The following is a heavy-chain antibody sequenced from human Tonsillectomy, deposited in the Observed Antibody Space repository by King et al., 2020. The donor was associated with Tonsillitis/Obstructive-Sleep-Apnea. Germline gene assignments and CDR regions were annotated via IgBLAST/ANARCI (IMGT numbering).Heavy chain of an antibody. CDR2: IRSKAYGGTT. V-gene: IGHV3-49*04. Sequence: VQLVESGGGLVQPGRSLRLSCTTSGFTFGDYAMSWVRQAPGKGLEWVGFIRSKAYGGTTEYAASVKGRFTISRDNSKSLAYQQMNSLKTEDTAVYYCTSGGGYCSSTSCYLDVWGKGTAVTVSS. CDR1: GFTFGDYA. D-gene: IGHD2-2*01. J-gene: IGHJ6*04. CDR3: TSGGGYCSSTSCYLDV.